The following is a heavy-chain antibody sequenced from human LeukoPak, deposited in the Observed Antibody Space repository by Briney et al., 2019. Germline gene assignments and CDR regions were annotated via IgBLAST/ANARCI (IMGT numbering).Heavy chain of an antibody. V-gene: IGHV1-2*02. CDR2: INPNSGGT. J-gene: IGHJ4*02. D-gene: IGHD2-2*02. CDR3: ARVLYTPYKLFDY. CDR1: GYTFTGYY. Sequence: GASVKVSRKASGYTFTGYYMHWVRQAPGQGLEWVGWINPNSGGTNYAQKFQGRVTMTRDTSISTAYMELSRLRSDDTAVYYCARVLYTPYKLFDYWGQGTLVTVSS.